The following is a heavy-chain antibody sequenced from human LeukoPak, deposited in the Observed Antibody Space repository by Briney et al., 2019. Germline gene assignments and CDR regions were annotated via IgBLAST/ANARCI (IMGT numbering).Heavy chain of an antibody. Sequence: ASVKVSCKASGYTFTGYYMHWVRQAPGQGLEWMGWINPNSGGTYYAQKFQGRVTMTSDTSISTAYMELSRLRSDNTAVYYCASSSRYYGSGSYRTYYYYYYYMDVWGKGTTVTISS. J-gene: IGHJ6*03. V-gene: IGHV1-2*02. CDR1: GYTFTGYY. D-gene: IGHD3-10*01. CDR3: ASSSRYYGSGSYRTYYYYYYYMDV. CDR2: INPNSGGT.